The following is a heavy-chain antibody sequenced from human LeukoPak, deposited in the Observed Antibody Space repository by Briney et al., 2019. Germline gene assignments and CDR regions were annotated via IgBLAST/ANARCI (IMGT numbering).Heavy chain of an antibody. Sequence: GASVKVSSKASGYTFTSYDINWVRQATGQGLEWMGWMNPNSGNTGYAQKFQGRVTITRNTSISTAYMELSSLRSEDTAVYYCARGAGGQLWSYEWSYWGQGTLVTVSS. D-gene: IGHD5-18*01. J-gene: IGHJ4*02. CDR3: ARGAGGQLWSYEWSY. CDR2: MNPNSGNT. CDR1: GYTFTSYD. V-gene: IGHV1-8*03.